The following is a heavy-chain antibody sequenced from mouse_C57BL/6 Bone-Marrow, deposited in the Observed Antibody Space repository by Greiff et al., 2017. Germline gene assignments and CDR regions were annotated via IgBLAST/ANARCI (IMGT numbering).Heavy chain of an antibody. J-gene: IGHJ4*01. CDR1: GYTFTSYG. CDR3: ARSSYYGSSRYYAMDY. Sequence: VQLQESGAELARPGASVKLSCKASGYTFTSYGISWVKQRTGQGLEWIGEIYPRSGNTYYNEKFKGKATLTADKSSSTAYMGLRSLTSEDSAVYFCARSSYYGSSRYYAMDYWGQGTSVTVSS. D-gene: IGHD1-1*01. V-gene: IGHV1-81*01. CDR2: IYPRSGNT.